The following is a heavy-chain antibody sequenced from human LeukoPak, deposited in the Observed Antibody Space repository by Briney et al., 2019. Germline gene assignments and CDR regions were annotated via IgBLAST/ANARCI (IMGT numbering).Heavy chain of an antibody. D-gene: IGHD3-22*01. CDR3: ARGRPGKISMIVVITPPAIDY. J-gene: IGHJ4*01. V-gene: IGHV3-21*01. CDR1: GFTFSSYS. CDR2: ISSSSSYI. Sequence: GGSLRLSCAASGFTFSSYSMNWVRQAPGKGLEWVSSISSSSSYIYYADSVKGRFTISRDNAKNSLYLQMNSLRAEDTAVYYCARGRPGKISMIVVITPPAIDYWGQGTPLTVSS.